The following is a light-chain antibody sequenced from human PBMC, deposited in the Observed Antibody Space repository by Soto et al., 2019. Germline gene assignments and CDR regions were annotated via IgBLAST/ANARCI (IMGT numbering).Light chain of an antibody. CDR3: QQRSNSIT. CDR2: DAS. J-gene: IGKJ5*01. Sequence: DIVLPQSPAPLSLSPGERATLSCRASQSVSTYLAWYQQTPGQAPRLLIYDASIRATGIPVRFSGSGAGTDFTLTISGLEPEDFVVYDWQQRSNSITVGQGTRLEIK. CDR1: QSVSTY. V-gene: IGKV3-11*01.